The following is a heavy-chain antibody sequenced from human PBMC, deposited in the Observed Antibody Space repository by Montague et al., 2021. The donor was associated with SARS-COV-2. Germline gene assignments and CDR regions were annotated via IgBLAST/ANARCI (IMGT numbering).Heavy chain of an antibody. D-gene: IGHD1-1*01. CDR3: TSGREGHYNFMDV. Sequence: CAISGDSVSRHSATWNWVRQSPPRGLEWLGRIYYRSKWYNDYAVSVRGRVTINPDTSKNQSSLQLNSVTPEDTAIYYCTSGREGHYNFMDVWGQGTKVTVSS. V-gene: IGHV6-1*01. CDR2: IYYRSKWYN. J-gene: IGHJ6*02. CDR1: GDSVSRHSAT.